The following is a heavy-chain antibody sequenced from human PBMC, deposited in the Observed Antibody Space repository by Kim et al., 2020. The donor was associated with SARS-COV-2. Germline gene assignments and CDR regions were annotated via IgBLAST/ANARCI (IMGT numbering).Heavy chain of an antibody. CDR3: ARQGSGVPGDY. D-gene: IGHD3-10*01. V-gene: IGHV5-51*01. Sequence: TYRPSFQGQVTISADKSISTTYLQWSSLKASDTAMYYCARQGSGVPGDYWGQGTLVTVSS. J-gene: IGHJ4*01.